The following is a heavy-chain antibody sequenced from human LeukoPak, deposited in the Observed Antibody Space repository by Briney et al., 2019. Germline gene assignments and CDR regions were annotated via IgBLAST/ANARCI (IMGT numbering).Heavy chain of an antibody. V-gene: IGHV1-2*02. CDR1: GYTFTVYY. CDR3: ATSFGPVIAAAGTGAD. CDR2: INPNSGGT. J-gene: IGHJ4*02. Sequence: ASVKVSCKASGYTFTVYYMHWVRQAPGQGLEWMGWINPNSGGTNYAQNFQGRVTMTRDMSTSTVYMELSSLRSEDTAIYYCATSFGPVIAAAGTGADWGQGTLVTVSS. D-gene: IGHD6-13*01.